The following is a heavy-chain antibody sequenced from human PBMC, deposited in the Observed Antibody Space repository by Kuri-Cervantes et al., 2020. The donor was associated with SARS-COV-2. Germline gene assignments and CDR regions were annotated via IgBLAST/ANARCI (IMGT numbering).Heavy chain of an antibody. V-gene: IGHV3-21*01. D-gene: IGHD6-19*01. CDR1: GFTFSSYS. J-gene: IGHJ4*02. CDR3: AIDRISSGWYVGYYFDY. CDR2: ISSSSSYI. Sequence: GESLKISCAASGFTFSSYSMNWVRQAPGKGLEWVSSISSSSSYIYYADSVKGRFTISRDNAKNSLYLQMNSLRAEDTAVYYCAIDRISSGWYVGYYFDYWGQGTLVTVSS.